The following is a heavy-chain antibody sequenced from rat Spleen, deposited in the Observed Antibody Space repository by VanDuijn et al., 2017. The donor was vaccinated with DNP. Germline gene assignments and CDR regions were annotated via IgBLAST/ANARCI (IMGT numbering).Heavy chain of an antibody. J-gene: IGHJ2*01. Sequence: VQLQESGPGLVEPSQSLSLTCSVTGYSITSCCRWTWIRKFPGHKLEWMGYINSAGSIEYNPSLKGRISITSDTSKNQFFLQVNSVTTKDTATYYCARDTDNYYDYFDCWGQGVMVTVSS. CDR1: GYSITSCCR. D-gene: IGHD1-6*01. V-gene: IGHV3-3*01. CDR2: INSAGSI. CDR3: ARDTDNYYDYFDC.